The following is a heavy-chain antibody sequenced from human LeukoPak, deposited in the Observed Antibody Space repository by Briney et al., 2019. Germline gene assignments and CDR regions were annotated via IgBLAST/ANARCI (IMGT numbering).Heavy chain of an antibody. Sequence: PGGSLRLSCAASGFTFSNYWMHWVRQAPGKGLEWVSAISGSGGSTYYADSVKGRFTISRDNSKNTLYLQMNSLRAEDTAVYYCALYSSSWHEFDYWGQGTLVTVSS. J-gene: IGHJ4*02. CDR1: GFTFSNYW. V-gene: IGHV3-23*01. CDR3: ALYSSSWHEFDY. CDR2: ISGSGGST. D-gene: IGHD6-13*01.